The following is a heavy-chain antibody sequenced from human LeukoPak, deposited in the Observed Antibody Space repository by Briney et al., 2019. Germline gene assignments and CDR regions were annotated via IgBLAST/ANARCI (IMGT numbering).Heavy chain of an antibody. Sequence: GGSLRLSCAASGFTFSSYAMSWVRQAPGKGLEWVSAISGSGGSTYYADSVKGRFTISRDNSKNTLYLQMNSLRAEDTAVYYSAKDLAAYSSGSLYYFDYWGQGTLVTVSS. CDR1: GFTFSSYA. V-gene: IGHV3-23*01. J-gene: IGHJ4*02. CDR3: AKDLAAYSSGSLYYFDY. CDR2: ISGSGGST. D-gene: IGHD6-19*01.